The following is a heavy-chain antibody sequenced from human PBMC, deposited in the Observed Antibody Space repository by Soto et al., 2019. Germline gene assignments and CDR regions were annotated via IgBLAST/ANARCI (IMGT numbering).Heavy chain of an antibody. CDR2: IDPSDSYT. Sequence: AGESLKISCKGSGYSFTSYWISWVRQMPGKGLEWMGRIDPSDSYTNYSPSFQGHVTISADKSISTAYLQWSSLKASDTAMYYCARGSGSYYSGPNFDYWGQGTLVTVSS. J-gene: IGHJ4*02. V-gene: IGHV5-10-1*01. CDR1: GYSFTSYW. D-gene: IGHD3-10*01. CDR3: ARGSGSYYSGPNFDY.